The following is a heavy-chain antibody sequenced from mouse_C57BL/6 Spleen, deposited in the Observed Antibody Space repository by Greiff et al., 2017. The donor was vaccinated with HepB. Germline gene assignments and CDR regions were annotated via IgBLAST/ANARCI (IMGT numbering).Heavy chain of an antibody. D-gene: IGHD2-3*01. CDR2: ISSGGSYT. J-gene: IGHJ1*03. CDR3: ARHDDGYDWYFDV. V-gene: IGHV5-6*01. Sequence: EVQLVESGGDLVKPGGSLKLSCAASGFTFSSYGMSWVRQTPDKRLEWVATISSGGSYTYYPDSVKGRFTISRDNAKNTLYLQMSSLKSEDTAMYYCARHDDGYDWYFDVWGTGTTVTVSS. CDR1: GFTFSSYG.